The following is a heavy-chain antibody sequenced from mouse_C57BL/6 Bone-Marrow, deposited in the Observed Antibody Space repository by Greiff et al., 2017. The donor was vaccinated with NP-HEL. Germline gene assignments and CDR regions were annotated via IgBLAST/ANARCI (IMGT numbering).Heavy chain of an antibody. Sequence: LVESVAELVRPGASVKLSCTASGFNIKNTYMHWVKQRPEQGLEWIGSIDPANGNTNYAPKFQGKATITADTSSNTAYLQLSSLTSADTAIYYCAGLYDYPYYLDYWGQGTTLTVSS. V-gene: IGHV14-3*01. D-gene: IGHD2-4*01. J-gene: IGHJ2*01. CDR3: AGLYDYPYYLDY. CDR1: GFNIKNTY. CDR2: IDPANGNT.